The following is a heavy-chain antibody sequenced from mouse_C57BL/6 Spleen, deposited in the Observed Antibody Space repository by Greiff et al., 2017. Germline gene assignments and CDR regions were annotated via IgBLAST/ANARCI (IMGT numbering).Heavy chain of an antibody. D-gene: IGHD4-1*01. CDR2: IDPETGGT. J-gene: IGHJ2*01. V-gene: IGHV1-15*01. CDR1: GYTFTDYD. Sequence: VQLQQSGAELVRPGASVTLSCKASGYTFTDYDMHWVKQTPVHGLEWIGAIDPETGGTAYNQKFQGKAILTADKSSSTAYMKLRSLTSAVSSVYYCTSLTGKGYWGQGTTLTVSS. CDR3: TSLTGKGY.